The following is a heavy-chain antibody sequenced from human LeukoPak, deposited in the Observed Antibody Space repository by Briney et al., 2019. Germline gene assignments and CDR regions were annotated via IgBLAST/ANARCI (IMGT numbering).Heavy chain of an antibody. CDR2: TYSGGST. J-gene: IGHJ4*02. D-gene: IGHD1-26*01. CDR3: AKGSPVGAYYFDY. V-gene: IGHV3-53*01. Sequence: GGSLRLSCAASGFIFSDHYITWVRQAPGKGLEWVSVTYSGGSTYYADSVKGRFTISRDNSKNTLYLQMNSLRAEDTAVYYCAKGSPVGAYYFDYWGQGTLVTVSS. CDR1: GFIFSDHY.